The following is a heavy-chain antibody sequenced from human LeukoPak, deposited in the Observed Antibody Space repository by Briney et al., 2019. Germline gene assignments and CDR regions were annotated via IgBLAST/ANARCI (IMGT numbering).Heavy chain of an antibody. CDR3: ARHGYSSGWYGPKTYYYYGMDV. CDR2: IYPGDSDT. D-gene: IGHD6-19*01. Sequence: GESLKISCKASGYIFTNYWIGWVRQMPGKGLEWMGIIYPGDSDTRYSPSFQGQVTISADKSISTAYLQWSSLKASDTAMYYCARHGYSSGWYGPKTYYYYGMDVWGQGTTVTVSS. V-gene: IGHV5-51*01. J-gene: IGHJ6*02. CDR1: GYIFTNYW.